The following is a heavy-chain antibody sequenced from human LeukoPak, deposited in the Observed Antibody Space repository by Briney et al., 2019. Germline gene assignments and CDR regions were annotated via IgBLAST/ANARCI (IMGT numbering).Heavy chain of an antibody. CDR1: GFTFSNYI. CDR3: AKDKDRLYYYGSGSYKD. CDR2: IIENGSNQ. V-gene: IGHV3-30*04. Sequence: PGGSLRLSRAASGFTFSNYIMHWVRQAPGKGLDWVAVIIENGSNQYYADSVKGRFTISRDNSKNTLFLQMNSLRAEDTAVYYCAKDKDRLYYYGSGSYKDWGQGTLVTVSS. J-gene: IGHJ4*02. D-gene: IGHD3-10*01.